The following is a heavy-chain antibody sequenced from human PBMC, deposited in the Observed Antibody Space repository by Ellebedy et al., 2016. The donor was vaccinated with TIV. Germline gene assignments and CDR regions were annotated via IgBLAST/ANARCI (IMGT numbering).Heavy chain of an antibody. V-gene: IGHV3-23*01. J-gene: IGHJ4*02. CDR1: GFTFSSYA. CDR3: AKGFRSSSNWFDY. Sequence: GGSLRLSXAASGFTFSSYAMSWVRQAPGKGLEWVSAISGSGAGTYYADSVKGRFTISRDNSKNTLYLQMNSLRAEDTAVYYCAKGFRSSSNWFDYWGQGTLVTVSS. CDR2: ISGSGAGT. D-gene: IGHD6-6*01.